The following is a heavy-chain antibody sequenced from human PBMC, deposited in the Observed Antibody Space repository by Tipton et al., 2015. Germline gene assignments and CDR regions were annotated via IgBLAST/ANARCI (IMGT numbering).Heavy chain of an antibody. CDR1: GDSISSCY. D-gene: IGHD6-19*01. V-gene: IGHV4-59*07. Sequence: TLSLTCTVSGDSISSCYWSWIRQPPGKGLEWIGYIYYSGSTNYNPFLKSRVTISLDTSKNQFSLKLSSVIAADTAVYYCAGTTVVGHTGLGVDYWGQGTLVTVSS. CDR3: AGTTVVGHTGLGVDY. J-gene: IGHJ4*02. CDR2: IYYSGST.